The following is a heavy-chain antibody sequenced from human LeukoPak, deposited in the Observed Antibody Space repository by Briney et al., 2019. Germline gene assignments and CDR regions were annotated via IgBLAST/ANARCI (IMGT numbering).Heavy chain of an antibody. CDR1: GGSISSYY. J-gene: IGHJ5*02. D-gene: IGHD5/OR15-5a*01. CDR2: IYYSGST. CDR3: ARGSSGWFDP. V-gene: IGHV4-59*01. Sequence: PSETLSLTCTVSGGSISSYYWSWIRQPPGKGPEWIGYIYYSGSTNYIPSLKSRVTISVDTSKNQFSLKLSSVTAADTAVYYCARGSSGWFDPWGQGTLVTVSS.